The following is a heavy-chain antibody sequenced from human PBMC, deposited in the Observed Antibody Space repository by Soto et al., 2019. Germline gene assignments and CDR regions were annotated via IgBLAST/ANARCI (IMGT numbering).Heavy chain of an antibody. CDR2: IDRDGYSS. D-gene: IGHD4-17*01. V-gene: IGHV3-74*01. CDR1: GFSLSNYW. J-gene: IGHJ4*02. Sequence: EVQLVESGGGVVQPGGSLRLSCVASGFSLSNYWMHWVRQVPGEGLVWVSRIDRDGYSSTYAEPMKGRFTISRDNAKNTLYLQINSLRAEDTAVYFCARQPIGTVTPYYWGQGTLVTVSS. CDR3: ARQPIGTVTPYY.